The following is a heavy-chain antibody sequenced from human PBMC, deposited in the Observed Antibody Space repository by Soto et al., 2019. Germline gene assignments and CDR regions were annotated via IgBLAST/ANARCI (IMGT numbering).Heavy chain of an antibody. CDR2: ISYDGSNK. J-gene: IGHJ4*02. D-gene: IGHD3-10*01. CDR1: GFTFSSYG. Sequence: QVQLVESGGGVVQPGRSLRLSCAASGFTFSSYGMHWVRQAPGKGLEWVAVISYDGSNKYYADSVKGRFTISRDNSKNTLYLQITSVGAEDMAVYYCAKDPHVLLWFGEAPDYWGQGTLVTVSS. V-gene: IGHV3-30*18. CDR3: AKDPHVLLWFGEAPDY.